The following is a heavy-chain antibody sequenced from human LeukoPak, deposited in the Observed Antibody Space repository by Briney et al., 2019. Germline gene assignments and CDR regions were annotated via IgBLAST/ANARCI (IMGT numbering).Heavy chain of an antibody. D-gene: IGHD3-10*01. V-gene: IGHV4-30-4*01. CDR1: GGSISSSSYY. J-gene: IGHJ4*02. CDR2: VDYSGST. Sequence: SETLSLTCTVSGGSISSSSYYWSWIRQPPGKGLEWIGYVDYSGSTYYNPSLRSRITIAVDTSTNQFSLKLGSVTPADAAVYYCARDNYFGSVGYFDYWGQGTLVTVSS. CDR3: ARDNYFGSVGYFDY.